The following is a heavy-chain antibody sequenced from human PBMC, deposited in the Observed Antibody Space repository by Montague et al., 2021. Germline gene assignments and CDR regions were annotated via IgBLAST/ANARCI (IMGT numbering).Heavy chain of an antibody. D-gene: IGHD1-26*01. J-gene: IGHJ5*02. CDR1: GDSISSKYF. V-gene: IGHV4-4*02. CDR3: AVGSESAWELLHH. CDR2: IYHGTT. Sequence: SETLSLTCTVSGDSISSKYFWSWVSQPLGKGLEWIGEIYHGTTSYSPSLTGRLTASMDTSKNQFSLKPSSVTAADTAIYYCAVGSESAWELLHHWGQGILVTVSS.